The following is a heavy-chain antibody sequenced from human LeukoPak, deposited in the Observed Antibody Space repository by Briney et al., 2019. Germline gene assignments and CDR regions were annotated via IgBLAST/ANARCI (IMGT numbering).Heavy chain of an antibody. D-gene: IGHD6-13*01. CDR2: IYHSGST. CDR3: ARDVLAAAGTFDY. V-gene: IGHV4-38-2*02. J-gene: IGHJ4*02. Sequence: SETLSLTCTVSGSSISSGYYWGWIRQPPGKGLEWIGSIYHSGSTYYNLSLKSRVTISVDTSKNQFSLKLSSVTAADTAVYYCARDVLAAAGTFDYWGQGALVTVSS. CDR1: GSSISSGYY.